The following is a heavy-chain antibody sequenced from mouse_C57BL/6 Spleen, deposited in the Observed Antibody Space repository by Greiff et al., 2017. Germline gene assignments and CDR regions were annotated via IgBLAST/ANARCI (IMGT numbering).Heavy chain of an antibody. Sequence: EVQVVESGGDLVKPGGSLKLSCAASGFTFSSYGMSWVRQTPDKRLEWVATISSGGSYTYYPDSVKGRFTISRDNAKNTLYLQMSSLKSEDTAMYYCARPPLTTVVATRAMDYWGQGTSVTVSS. V-gene: IGHV5-6*01. D-gene: IGHD1-1*01. J-gene: IGHJ4*01. CDR3: ARPPLTTVVATRAMDY. CDR1: GFTFSSYG. CDR2: ISSGGSYT.